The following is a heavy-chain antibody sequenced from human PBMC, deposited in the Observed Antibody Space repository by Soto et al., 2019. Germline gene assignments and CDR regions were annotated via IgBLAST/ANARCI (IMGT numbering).Heavy chain of an antibody. CDR3: ARGVVVAATRPSRRLRYFDL. D-gene: IGHD2-15*01. CDR2: MNPNSGNT. J-gene: IGHJ2*01. V-gene: IGHV1-8*01. CDR1: GYTFTSYD. Sequence: QVQLVQSGAEVKKPGASVKVSCKASGYTFTSYDINWVRQATGQGLEWMGWMNPNSGNTGYAQKFQGRVTMPRNTSISTAYMELSSLRSEDTAVYYCARGVVVAATRPSRRLRYFDLWGRGTLVTVSS.